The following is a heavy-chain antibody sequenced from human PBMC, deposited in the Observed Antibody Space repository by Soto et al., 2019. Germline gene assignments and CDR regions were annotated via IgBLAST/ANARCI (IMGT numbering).Heavy chain of an antibody. CDR3: ARVEGPSGIAAVGFDY. CDR1: GFTFSNYG. Sequence: QVQMVESGGGVVQPGRSLRLSCAASGFTFSNYGMHWVRQAPGKGLEWVALIWNDGSNKNYADSVKGRFTISRDNSKNTLYLEMTSLRAEDTAVYYCARVEGPSGIAAVGFDYWGQGPLVTVSS. D-gene: IGHD6-13*01. V-gene: IGHV3-33*01. CDR2: IWNDGSNK. J-gene: IGHJ4*02.